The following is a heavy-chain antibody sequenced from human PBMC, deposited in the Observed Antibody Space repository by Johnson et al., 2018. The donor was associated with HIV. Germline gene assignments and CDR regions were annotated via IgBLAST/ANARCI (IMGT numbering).Heavy chain of an antibody. CDR1: GFTFSSYA. V-gene: IGHV3-9*01. CDR3: ARKGDAFDI. CDR2: LSWNSGSI. J-gene: IGHJ3*02. Sequence: VQLVESGGGVVQPGGSLRLSCAASGFTFSSYAMHWVRQAPGKGLEWVSGLSWNSGSIGYADSVKGRFTISRDNAKNSLYLQMNSLRADDTAVYYCARKGDAFDIWGQGTMVTVSS.